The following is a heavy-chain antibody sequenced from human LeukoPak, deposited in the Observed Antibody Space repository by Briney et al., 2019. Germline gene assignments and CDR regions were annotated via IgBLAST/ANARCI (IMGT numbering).Heavy chain of an antibody. D-gene: IGHD6-13*01. V-gene: IGHV3-30*18. CDR3: AKSSSWYGVDY. CDR2: ISYDGSNK. CDR1: GFTFSSHG. Sequence: GGSLRLSCAASGFTFSSHGMHWVRQAPGKGLEWVAVISYDGSNKYYADSVKGRFTISRDNSKNTLYLQMNSLRAEDTAVYYCAKSSSWYGVDYWGQGTLVTVSS. J-gene: IGHJ4*02.